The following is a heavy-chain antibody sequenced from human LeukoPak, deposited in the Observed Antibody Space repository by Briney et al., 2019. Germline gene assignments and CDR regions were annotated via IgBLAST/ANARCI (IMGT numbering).Heavy chain of an antibody. CDR1: GGSISSNTYY. V-gene: IGHV4-39*01. Sequence: SETLSHTCTVSGGSISSNTYYWGWIRQPPGKGLEWIGSFYYSGSTYYNPSLKSRVTISVDTSKNQFSLKLSSVTAPDTAVYYCARIAVAGFFDYWGQGTLVTVSS. CDR3: ARIAVAGFFDY. D-gene: IGHD6-19*01. J-gene: IGHJ4*02. CDR2: FYYSGST.